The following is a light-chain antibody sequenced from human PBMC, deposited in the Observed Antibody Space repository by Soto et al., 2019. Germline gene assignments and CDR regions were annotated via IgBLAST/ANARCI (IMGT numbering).Light chain of an antibody. Sequence: DIQMTQSPSSVSASVGDRVTITCRASQGVSSWLAWYQQKPGQAPKLLIYAASSLHSGVPSRIIGSGSGTAFTLTIRSLQPEDFATYYCQQCNSYPITFGQGTRLEIK. CDR3: QQCNSYPIT. CDR1: QGVSSW. CDR2: AAS. J-gene: IGKJ5*01. V-gene: IGKV1-12*01.